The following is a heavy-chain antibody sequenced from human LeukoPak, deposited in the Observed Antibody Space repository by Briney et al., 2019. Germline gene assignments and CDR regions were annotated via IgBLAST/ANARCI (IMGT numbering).Heavy chain of an antibody. Sequence: GGSLRLSCAASGFTSSTYSMNRVRQAPGKGLEWVSYISSNSGYIYYADSLKGRFTISRDNAKNSLYLQMISLRAEDTAVYYCARSRYCSSTSCPSGEYWGQGTLVTVSS. J-gene: IGHJ4*02. CDR1: GFTSSTYS. CDR2: ISSNSGYI. V-gene: IGHV3-21*01. CDR3: ARSRYCSSTSCPSGEY. D-gene: IGHD2-2*01.